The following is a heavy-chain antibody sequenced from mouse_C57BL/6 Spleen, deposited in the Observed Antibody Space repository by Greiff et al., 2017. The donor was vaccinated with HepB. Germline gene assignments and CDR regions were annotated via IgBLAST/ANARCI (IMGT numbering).Heavy chain of an antibody. Sequence: QVQLQQSGAELVMPGASVKLSCKASGYTFTSYWMHWVKQRPGQGLEWIGEIDPSDSYTNYNQKFKGKSTLTVDKSSSTAYMQLSSLTSEDSAVYYCATVVATDYFDYWGQGTTLTVSS. V-gene: IGHV1-69*01. CDR2: IDPSDSYT. D-gene: IGHD1-1*01. CDR1: GYTFTSYW. CDR3: ATVVATDYFDY. J-gene: IGHJ2*01.